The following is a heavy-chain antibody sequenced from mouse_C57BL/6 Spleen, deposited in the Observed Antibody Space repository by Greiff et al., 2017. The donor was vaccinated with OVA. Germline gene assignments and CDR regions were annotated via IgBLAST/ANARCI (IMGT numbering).Heavy chain of an antibody. Sequence: EVQGVESVAELVRPGASVKLSCTASGFNIKNTYMHWVKQRPEQGLEWIGRIDPANGNTKYAPKFQGKATITADTSSNTAYLQLSSLTSEDTAIYYCARYYYGSSRYFDVWGTGTTVTVSS. V-gene: IGHV14-3*01. CDR1: GFNIKNTY. J-gene: IGHJ1*03. CDR3: ARYYYGSSRYFDV. CDR2: IDPANGNT. D-gene: IGHD1-1*01.